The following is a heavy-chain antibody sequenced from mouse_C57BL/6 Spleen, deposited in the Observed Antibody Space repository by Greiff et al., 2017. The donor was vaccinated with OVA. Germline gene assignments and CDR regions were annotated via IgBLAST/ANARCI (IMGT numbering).Heavy chain of an antibody. D-gene: IGHD2-2*01. J-gene: IGHJ3*01. V-gene: IGHV14-4*01. CDR1: GFNIKDDY. CDR2: IDPENGDT. CDR3: TPYGYDGAWFAY. Sequence: EVMLVESGAELVRPGASVKLSCTASGFNIKDDYMHWVKQRPEQGLEWIGWIDPENGDTEYASKFQGKATITADTSSNTAYLQLSSLTSEDTAVYYCTPYGYDGAWFAYWGQGTLVTVSA.